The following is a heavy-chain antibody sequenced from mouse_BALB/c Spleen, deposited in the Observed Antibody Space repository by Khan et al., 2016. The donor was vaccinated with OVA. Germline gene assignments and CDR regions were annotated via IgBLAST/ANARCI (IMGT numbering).Heavy chain of an antibody. CDR3: TRAIVMRAGYFYY. CDR2: ISSGGSYT. V-gene: IGHV5-6-4*01. Sequence: EVELVESGGGLVKPGGSLKLSCAASGFTFSTYTMSWVRQTPEKRLEWVATISSGGSYTIYPDSVKGRIDISRDKATNTLNLQMRSRKYEDTAMNYFTRAIVMRAGYFYYLGQRTTLPVSS. CDR1: GFTFSTYT. D-gene: IGHD3-1*01. J-gene: IGHJ2*01.